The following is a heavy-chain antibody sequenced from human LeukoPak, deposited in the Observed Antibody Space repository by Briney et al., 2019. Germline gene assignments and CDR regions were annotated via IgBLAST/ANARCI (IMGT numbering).Heavy chain of an antibody. V-gene: IGHV4-39*01. J-gene: IGHJ4*02. Sequence: SETLSLTCTVSGDSIISTNYYWGWVRQPPGKGLEWIGHIYYSGATYYNRSLKSRVTISVDTSKNQFSLKLSSVTAADTAVYYCARLVEYGSSSSDSCGQGTLVTASS. CDR3: ARLVEYGSSSSDS. CDR2: IYYSGAT. CDR1: GDSIISTNYY. D-gene: IGHD6-6*01.